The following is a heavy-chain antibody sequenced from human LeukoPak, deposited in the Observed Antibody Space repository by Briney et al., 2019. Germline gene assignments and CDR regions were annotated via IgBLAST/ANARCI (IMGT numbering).Heavy chain of an antibody. CDR3: ARDRGYSSFDY. Sequence: PGGSLRLSCAASGFTFSSYSMNWVRQAPGKGLEWVSSIGSANSYIYYADSLKGRFTISRDNAKSSLYLQMNSLRAEDTAVYYCARDRGYSSFDYWGQGTLVTVSS. CDR2: IGSANSYI. V-gene: IGHV3-21*01. CDR1: GFTFSSYS. D-gene: IGHD3-22*01. J-gene: IGHJ4*02.